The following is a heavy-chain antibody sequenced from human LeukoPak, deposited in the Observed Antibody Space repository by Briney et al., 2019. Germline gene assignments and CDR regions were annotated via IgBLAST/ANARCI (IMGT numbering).Heavy chain of an antibody. Sequence: ASVKVSCKASGYTFTSYDINWVRQATGQGLEWMGWMNPNSGNTGYAQKFQGRGTMTMNTSISTAYMELSSLRSEDTAVYYCARSVSSGWYLMAPNWFDPWGQGTLVTVSS. CDR2: MNPNSGNT. J-gene: IGHJ5*02. V-gene: IGHV1-8*01. CDR1: GYTFTSYD. D-gene: IGHD6-19*01. CDR3: ARSVSSGWYLMAPNWFDP.